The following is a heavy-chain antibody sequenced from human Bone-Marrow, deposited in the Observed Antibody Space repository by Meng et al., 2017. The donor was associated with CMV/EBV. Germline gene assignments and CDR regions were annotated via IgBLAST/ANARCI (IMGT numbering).Heavy chain of an antibody. CDR1: GFTFSSYA. Sequence: GGSLRLSCAASGFTFSSYAMSWVRQAPGKGLEWVAVISYDGSNKYYADSVKGRFTISRDNSKNTLYLQMNSLRAEDTAVYYCARTMIVVWGQGTLVTVSS. J-gene: IGHJ4*02. D-gene: IGHD3-22*01. CDR3: ARTMIVV. CDR2: ISYDGSNK. V-gene: IGHV3-30-3*01.